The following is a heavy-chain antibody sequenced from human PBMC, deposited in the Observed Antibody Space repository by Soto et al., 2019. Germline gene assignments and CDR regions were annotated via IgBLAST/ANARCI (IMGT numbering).Heavy chain of an antibody. CDR3: ARMQYCISTSCPGPDAFDI. CDR2: IIPIFGTA. V-gene: IGHV1-69*13. Sequence: SVKVSCKASGGTFSSYAISWVRQAPGQGLEWMGGIIPIFGTANYAQKFQGRVTITADESTSTAYMELSSLRSEDTAVYYCARMQYCISTSCPGPDAFDIWGQGTMVTVSS. CDR1: GGTFSSYA. D-gene: IGHD2-2*01. J-gene: IGHJ3*02.